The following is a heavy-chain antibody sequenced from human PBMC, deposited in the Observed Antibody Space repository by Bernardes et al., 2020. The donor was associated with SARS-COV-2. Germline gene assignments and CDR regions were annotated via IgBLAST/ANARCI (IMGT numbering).Heavy chain of an antibody. Sequence: SETLSLTCTVSGGSISSSYWCWIRQRPGPGLAWIGYLYYSWSTNYNPSPKSRVTITVDTSKNQFSLKLSHVTAADTAVYYCARGLAGVAAAWWVDPWSQGNLVSVYS. D-gene: IGHD6-13*01. CDR1: GGSISSSY. CDR3: ARGLAGVAAAWWVDP. V-gene: IGHV4-59*01. J-gene: IGHJ5*02. CDR2: LYYSWST.